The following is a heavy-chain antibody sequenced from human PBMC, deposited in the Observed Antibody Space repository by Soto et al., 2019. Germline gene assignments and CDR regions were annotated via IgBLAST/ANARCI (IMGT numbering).Heavy chain of an antibody. CDR3: ARYDFGTFDY. V-gene: IGHV4-4*02. J-gene: IGHJ4*02. CDR2: IYHTEST. D-gene: IGHD4-17*01. Sequence: LRETLSLTCAVSGDSISSSFWWSWVRQPPGKGLEWIGEIYHTESTVYNPSLKSRVTISVDKSKNQFSLNLDSVTAADTAVYYCARYDFGTFDYWGRGILVTVSS. CDR1: GDSISSSFW.